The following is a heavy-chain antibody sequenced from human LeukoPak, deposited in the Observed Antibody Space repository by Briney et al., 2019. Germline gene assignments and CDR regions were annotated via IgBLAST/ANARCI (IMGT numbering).Heavy chain of an antibody. V-gene: IGHV3-64*01. D-gene: IGHD4/OR15-4a*01. Sequence: GGSLRLSCAASGFTFSSYAMHWVRQAPGKGLEYVSAISSNGGSTYYANSVRGRFTISRDNSKNTLYLQMGSLRAEDMAVYYCVKNSLLYDASPFDYWGQGTLVTVSS. J-gene: IGHJ4*02. CDR1: GFTFSSYA. CDR3: VKNSLLYDASPFDY. CDR2: ISSNGGST.